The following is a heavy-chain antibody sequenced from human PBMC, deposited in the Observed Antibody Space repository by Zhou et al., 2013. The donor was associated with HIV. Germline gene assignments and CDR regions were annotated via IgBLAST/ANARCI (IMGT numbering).Heavy chain of an antibody. V-gene: IGHV1-69*04. CDR3: ARERLVSPDAFDS. CDR2: ILPIMDLE. J-gene: IGHJ3*01. D-gene: IGHD2-15*01. CDR1: GGSLSDHP. Sequence: QVQLVQSGAEVKMPGSAVKISCKALGGSLSDHPIGWVRQAPGQGLEWLGRILPIMDLETYAQKFQARVTITADTSTNTAYMELNSLTSEDTAVYFCARERLVSPDAFDSWGQGTLVTVSS.